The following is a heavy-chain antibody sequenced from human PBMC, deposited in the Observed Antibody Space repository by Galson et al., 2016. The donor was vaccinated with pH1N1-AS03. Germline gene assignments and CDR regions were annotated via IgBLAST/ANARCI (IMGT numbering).Heavy chain of an antibody. Sequence: LSLTCIVSGASVSSGGDYWSWIRQPAGKGLEWIGRINNRGNTKYNPSLESRVVMSADTSRNQFSLRLSAVTAADTAVYYCTRGKEKGRVIVPTVLSYFDSWGQGKLVTVAS. CDR3: TRGKEKGRVIVPTVLSYFDS. CDR1: GASVSSGGDY. V-gene: IGHV4-61*02. J-gene: IGHJ5*01. D-gene: IGHD2-21*01. CDR2: INNRGNT.